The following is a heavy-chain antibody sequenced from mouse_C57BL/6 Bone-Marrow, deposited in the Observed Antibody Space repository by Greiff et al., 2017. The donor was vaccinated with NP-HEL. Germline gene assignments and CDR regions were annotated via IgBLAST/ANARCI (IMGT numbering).Heavy chain of an antibody. J-gene: IGHJ2*01. CDR2: IYPGDGDT. CDR1: GYAFSSSW. CDR3: ARPDLPFDY. Sequence: VQLQQSGPELVKPGASVKISCKASGYAFSSSWMNWVKQRPGKGLEWIGRIYPGDGDTNYIGKFKGKATLTADKSSSTAYMQLSSLTSEDSAVYFCARPDLPFDYWGQGTTLTVSS. V-gene: IGHV1-82*01.